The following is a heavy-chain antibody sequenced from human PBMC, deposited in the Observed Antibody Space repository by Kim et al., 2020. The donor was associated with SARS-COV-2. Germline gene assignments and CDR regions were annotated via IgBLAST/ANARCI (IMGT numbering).Heavy chain of an antibody. CDR3: AREVAAAFDY. D-gene: IGHD6-25*01. Sequence: GRAYHTPSHKGRVTISVDTSKNQFSLKLSSVTAADTAVYYCAREVAAAFDYWGQGTLVTVSS. V-gene: IGHV4-30-2*05. CDR2: GRA. J-gene: IGHJ4*02.